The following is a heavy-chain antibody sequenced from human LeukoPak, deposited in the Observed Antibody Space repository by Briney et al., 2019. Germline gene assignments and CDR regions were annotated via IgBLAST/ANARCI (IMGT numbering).Heavy chain of an antibody. Sequence: PSETLSLTCTVSGGSISSSSYYWGWIRQPPGKGLEGTATIYYSGSTYYNPSLKSRVTISVDTSKNQFSLKLSSVTAADTAVYYCARHHSDNSGSYSRTGYYYMDVWGTGTTVTVSS. V-gene: IGHV4-39*01. CDR2: IYYSGST. D-gene: IGHD3-22*01. J-gene: IGHJ6*03. CDR1: GGSISSSSYY. CDR3: ARHHSDNSGSYSRTGYYYMDV.